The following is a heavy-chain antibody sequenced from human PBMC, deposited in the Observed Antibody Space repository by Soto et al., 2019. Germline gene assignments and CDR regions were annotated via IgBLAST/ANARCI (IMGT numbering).Heavy chain of an antibody. J-gene: IGHJ4*02. CDR1: GYTFTGYY. D-gene: IGHD3-9*01. Sequence: ASVKVSCKASGYTFTGYYMHWVRQAPGQGLEWMGWINPNSGGTNYAQKFQGWVTMTRDTSISTAYMELSRLRSDDTAVYFCARVNDILTGYYDYWGQGTLVTVSS. CDR2: INPNSGGT. V-gene: IGHV1-2*04. CDR3: ARVNDILTGYYDY.